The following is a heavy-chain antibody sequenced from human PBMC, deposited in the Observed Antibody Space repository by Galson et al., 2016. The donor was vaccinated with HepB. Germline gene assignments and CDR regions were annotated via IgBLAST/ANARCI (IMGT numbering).Heavy chain of an antibody. D-gene: IGHD2-2*01. CDR3: VRDRGIVVVPISMPRNWFDP. CDR1: GYTFTSYA. Sequence: SVKVSCKASGYTFTSYAMHWVRQAPGQSLEWMGWINTGNGNTKYSQNFQGKITFTRDTSASTAYMELSSLRSEDTAVYYCVRDRGIVVVPISMPRNWFDPWGQGTLVTVSS. J-gene: IGHJ5*02. CDR2: INTGNGNT. V-gene: IGHV1-3*04.